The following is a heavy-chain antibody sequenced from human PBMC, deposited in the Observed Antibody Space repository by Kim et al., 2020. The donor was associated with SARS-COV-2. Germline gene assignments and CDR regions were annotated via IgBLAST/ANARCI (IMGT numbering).Heavy chain of an antibody. CDR1: GGSISSSSYY. J-gene: IGHJ5*02. CDR2: IYYSGST. CDR3: ARDWRLYCSGGSCYSNWFDP. D-gene: IGHD2-15*01. V-gene: IGHV4-39*07. Sequence: SETLSLTCTVSGGSISSSSYYWGWIRQPPGKGLEWIGSIYYSGSTYYNPSLKSRVTISVDTSKNQFSLKLSSVTAADTAVYYCARDWRLYCSGGSCYSNWFDPWGQGTLVTVSS.